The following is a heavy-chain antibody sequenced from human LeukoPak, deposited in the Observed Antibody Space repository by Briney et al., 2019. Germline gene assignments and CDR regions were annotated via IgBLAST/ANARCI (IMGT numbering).Heavy chain of an antibody. D-gene: IGHD2-2*01. V-gene: IGHV3-30*02. CDR1: GFTFSTYA. CDR2: IGYDGSDK. J-gene: IGHJ6*03. CDR3: AKDRSSKHYYYYYYMDV. Sequence: GGSLRLSCAASGFTFSTYAMHWVRQAPGKGLEWVAFIGYDGSDKYYADSVKGRFTISRDNSKNTLYLQMNSLRPEDTAIYYCAKDRSSKHYYYYYYMDVWGKGTTVTVSS.